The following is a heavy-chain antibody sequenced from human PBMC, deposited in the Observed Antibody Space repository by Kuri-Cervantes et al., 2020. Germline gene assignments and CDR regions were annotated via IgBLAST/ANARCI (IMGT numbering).Heavy chain of an antibody. CDR2: ISYDGSNK. CDR1: GFTFSSYA. Sequence: GESLKISCAASGFTFSSYAMHWVRQAPGKGLEWVAVISYDGSNKYYADSVKGRFTISRDNSKNTLYLQMNSLRVEDTAVYYCVRGCDSTSCWAVWGQGTTVTVSS. CDR3: VRGCDSTSCWAV. D-gene: IGHD2/OR15-2a*01. J-gene: IGHJ6*02. V-gene: IGHV3-30*07.